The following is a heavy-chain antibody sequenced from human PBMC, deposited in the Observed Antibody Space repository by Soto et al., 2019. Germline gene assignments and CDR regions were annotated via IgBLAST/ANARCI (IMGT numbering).Heavy chain of an antibody. CDR2: ISWNSNTI. V-gene: IGHV3-9*01. J-gene: IGHJ4*02. Sequence: GGSLIPSFAASGFTFDNYAMHWVRQAPGKGLEWVSGISWNSNTIAYADSVKGRFTISRDNAKNSLYLQMNSLRAEDTAFYYCAKDTGPNWGQGTLVTVSS. CDR3: AKDTGPN. CDR1: GFTFDNYA.